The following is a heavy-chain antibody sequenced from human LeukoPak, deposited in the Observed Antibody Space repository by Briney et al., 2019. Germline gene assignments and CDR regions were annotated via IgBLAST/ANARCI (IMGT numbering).Heavy chain of an antibody. CDR1: GFTFSSYA. CDR2: ISSNGGST. Sequence: GGSLRLSCSASGFTFSSYAMHWVRQAPGKGLEYVSAISSNGGSTYYADSVKGRFIISRDTSKNTLYLQMNSLRAEDTAVYYCARSGGLQKFDYWGQGTLVTVSS. V-gene: IGHV3-64*04. D-gene: IGHD4-11*01. CDR3: ARSGGLQKFDY. J-gene: IGHJ4*02.